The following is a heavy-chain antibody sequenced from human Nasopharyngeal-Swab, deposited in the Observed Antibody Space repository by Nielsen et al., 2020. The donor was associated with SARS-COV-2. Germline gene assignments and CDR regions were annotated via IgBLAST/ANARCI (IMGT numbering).Heavy chain of an antibody. CDR2: IIPTAGIT. CDR3: ARDKRIYFDSSGHLDY. V-gene: IGHV1-69*04. D-gene: IGHD3-22*01. CDR1: GGTFSSYG. Sequence: SVKVSCKASGGTFSSYGISWVRQAPGQGLEWMGRIIPTAGITNYAQQFRGRVTITADKSTSTSYMELSSLRAEDTAVYYCARDKRIYFDSSGHLDYWGQGTLVTVSS. J-gene: IGHJ4*02.